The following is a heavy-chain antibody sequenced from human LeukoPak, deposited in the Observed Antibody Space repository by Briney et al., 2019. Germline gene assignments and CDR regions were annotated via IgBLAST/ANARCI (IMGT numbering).Heavy chain of an antibody. J-gene: IGHJ4*02. V-gene: IGHV3-74*01. CDR1: GFTFSSFW. CDR2: INSDGSST. Sequence: GGSLRLSCGASGFTFSSFWMHWVRQAPGKGLVWVSRINSDGSSTNYADSVKGRFTISRDNAKNTLYLQMNSLRAEDTAVYYCVRDPDALDYWGQGTLVTVSS. CDR3: VRDPDALDY.